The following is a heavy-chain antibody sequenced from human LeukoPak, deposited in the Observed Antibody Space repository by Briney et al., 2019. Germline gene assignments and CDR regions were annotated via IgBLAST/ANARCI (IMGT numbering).Heavy chain of an antibody. Sequence: GGSLRLSCAASGFTFSSYWMSWVRQAPGKGLEWVAVISYDGSNKYYADSVKGRFTISRDNSKNTLYLQMNSLRAEDTAVYYCAKDGGSGSYSDYWGQGTLVTVSS. D-gene: IGHD3-10*01. CDR3: AKDGGSGSYSDY. CDR2: ISYDGSNK. CDR1: GFTFSSYW. J-gene: IGHJ4*02. V-gene: IGHV3-30*18.